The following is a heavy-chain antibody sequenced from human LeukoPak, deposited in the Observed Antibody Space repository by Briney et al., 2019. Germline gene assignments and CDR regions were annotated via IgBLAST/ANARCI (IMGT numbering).Heavy chain of an antibody. V-gene: IGHV3-64*01. Sequence: QTGGSLRLSCAASGFTFSSYAMHWVRQAPGKGLEYVSAISSNGGSTYYANSVKGRFTISRDNSKNTLYLQMSSLRAEDMAVYYCARGRVQWLFANWLDPWGQGTLVTVSS. CDR2: ISSNGGST. CDR3: ARGRVQWLFANWLDP. CDR1: GFTFSSYA. D-gene: IGHD3-22*01. J-gene: IGHJ5*02.